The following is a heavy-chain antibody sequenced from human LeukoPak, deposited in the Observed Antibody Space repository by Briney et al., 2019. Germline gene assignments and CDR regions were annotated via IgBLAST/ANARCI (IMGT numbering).Heavy chain of an antibody. V-gene: IGHV1-69*02. CDR3: AIREDFGVVNH. D-gene: IGHD3-3*01. Sequence: SVKVSCKASGGTFSSYTISWVRQAPGRGLEWMGRIIPILGIANYAQKFQGRVTITADKSTSTAYMELSSLRSEDTAVYYCAIREDFGVVNHWGQGTLVTVSS. CDR2: IIPILGIA. J-gene: IGHJ5*02. CDR1: GGTFSSYT.